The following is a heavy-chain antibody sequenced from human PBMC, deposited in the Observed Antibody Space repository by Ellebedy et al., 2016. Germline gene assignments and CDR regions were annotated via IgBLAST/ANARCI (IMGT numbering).Heavy chain of an antibody. CDR1: GFTFSNFF. CDR2: ISGSGGST. Sequence: GGSLRLXCATSGFTFSNFFMSWVRQTPGKGLEWVSAISGSGGSTYYADSVKGRFTISRDDPKNTLYLQMNNLRAEDTAVYYCAKDRDDDGDYVFDSWGQGTLVTVSS. CDR3: AKDRDDDGDYVFDS. D-gene: IGHD4-17*01. J-gene: IGHJ4*02. V-gene: IGHV3-23*01.